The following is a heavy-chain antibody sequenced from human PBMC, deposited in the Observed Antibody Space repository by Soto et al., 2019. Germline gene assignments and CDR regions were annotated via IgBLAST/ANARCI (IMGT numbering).Heavy chain of an antibody. CDR3: AREASSYSLWRGYYPSRNGMDV. CDR2: IWYDGSRT. Sequence: QVQVVESGGGVVQPGRSLRLSCAASGFTFTSFGMHWVRQAPGKGLEWVSLIWYDGSRTSYGDSVKGRFTISRDNSRNTVYLNRNSLRADDTAVYYCAREASSYSLWRGYYPSRNGMDVWGQGTTVTVSS. D-gene: IGHD3-3*01. CDR1: GFTFTSFG. J-gene: IGHJ6*02. V-gene: IGHV3-33*01.